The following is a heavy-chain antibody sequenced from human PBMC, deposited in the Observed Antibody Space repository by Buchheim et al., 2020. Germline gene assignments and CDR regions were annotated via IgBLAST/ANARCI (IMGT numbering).Heavy chain of an antibody. V-gene: IGHV3-30*18. CDR2: ISYDGSNA. CDR3: AKTNYYESSGYNDY. J-gene: IGHJ4*02. D-gene: IGHD3-22*01. Sequence: QVQLVESGGGVVQPGRSLRLSCAASGFTFSSYGMHWVRQAPGKGLEWVAVISYDGSNAYYADSVKGRFTISRDNSKNTLYLQMNSLRAEDTAVFYCAKTNYYESSGYNDYWGQGTL. CDR1: GFTFSSYG.